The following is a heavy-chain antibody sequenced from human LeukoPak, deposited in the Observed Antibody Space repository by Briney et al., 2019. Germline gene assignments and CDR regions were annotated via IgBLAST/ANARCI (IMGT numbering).Heavy chain of an antibody. V-gene: IGHV3-23*01. Sequence: GGSLRLSCVASGFTFGNYAMGWLRQAPGRRPEWLSSLTDNGGTTYYVDSVKGRFAISRDNSKNTLYLHMNSLRADDTAVYYCVKKRDAFDIWGQGTVVTVSS. J-gene: IGHJ3*02. CDR1: GFTFGNYA. CDR3: VKKRDAFDI. D-gene: IGHD5-24*01. CDR2: LTDNGGTT.